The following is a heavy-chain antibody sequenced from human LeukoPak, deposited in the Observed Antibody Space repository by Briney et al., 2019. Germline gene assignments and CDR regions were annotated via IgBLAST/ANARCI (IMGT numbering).Heavy chain of an antibody. D-gene: IGHD3-22*01. J-gene: IGHJ4*02. Sequence: GGSLRLSCAASGFTFSNYAMSWVRQAPGKGLEWVSTISGNGGSTNYADSVKGRFTISRDNSKNILYLQMNSLRAEDTAVYYCAKDRLGYYYDSSGSPFDYWGQGTLVTVSS. V-gene: IGHV3-23*01. CDR1: GFTFSNYA. CDR2: ISGNGGST. CDR3: AKDRLGYYYDSSGSPFDY.